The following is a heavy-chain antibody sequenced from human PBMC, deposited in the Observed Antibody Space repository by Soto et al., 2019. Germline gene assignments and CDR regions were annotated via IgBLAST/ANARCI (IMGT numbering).Heavy chain of an antibody. J-gene: IGHJ4*02. Sequence: SETLSLTCTVSGGSLGSSSYYWGWIRQSPWKGLEWIGNIYYSGNTFYNPSLKSRVTISVDTSKNQIYLHLSAVTAADTAIFYCASIAAPGTTHFDFWGQGXLVTVSS. CDR2: IYYSGNT. CDR1: GGSLGSSSYY. V-gene: IGHV4-39*01. D-gene: IGHD6-13*01. CDR3: ASIAAPGTTHFDF.